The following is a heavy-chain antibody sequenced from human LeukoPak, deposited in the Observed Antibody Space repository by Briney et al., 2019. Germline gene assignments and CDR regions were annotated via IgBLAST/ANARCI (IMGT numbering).Heavy chain of an antibody. V-gene: IGHV3-23*01. D-gene: IGHD6-13*01. CDR2: ISGSGGST. Sequence: GGSLRLSCAASGFTFSNYNMNWVRQAPGKGLEWVSAISGSGGSTYYADSVKGRCTISRDNSKSTLFLHMNSLRAEDTAVYYCAKDRGSWFALFDSWGQGTLVTVSS. CDR1: GFTFSNYN. J-gene: IGHJ4*02. CDR3: AKDRGSWFALFDS.